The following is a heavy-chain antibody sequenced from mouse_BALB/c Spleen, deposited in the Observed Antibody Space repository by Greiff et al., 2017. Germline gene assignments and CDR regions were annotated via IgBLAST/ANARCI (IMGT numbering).Heavy chain of an antibody. CDR3: ARGNSLMDY. J-gene: IGHJ4*01. D-gene: IGHD2-1*01. CDR2: INPYNGDT. CDR1: GYSFTGYF. V-gene: IGHV1-20*02. Sequence: EVQLQQSGPELVKPGASVKISCKASGYSFTGYFMNWVMQSHGKSLEWIGRINPYNGDTFYNQKFKGKATLTVDKSSSTAHMELRSLASEDSAVYYCARGNSLMDYWGQGTSVTVSA.